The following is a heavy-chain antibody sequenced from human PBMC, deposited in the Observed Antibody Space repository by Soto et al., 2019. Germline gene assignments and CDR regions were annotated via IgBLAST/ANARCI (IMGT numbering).Heavy chain of an antibody. Sequence: PSETLSLTCAVSGGSISSGGYSWSWFRQPSGKGLEWIGYIYHSGSTYYNPSLKSRVTISVDRSKNQFSLKLSSVTAADTAVYYCASGLVTTLHYWGQGPLVTVSS. V-gene: IGHV4-30-2*01. CDR1: GGSISSGGYS. CDR2: IYHSGST. CDR3: ASGLVTTLHY. J-gene: IGHJ4*02. D-gene: IGHD4-17*01.